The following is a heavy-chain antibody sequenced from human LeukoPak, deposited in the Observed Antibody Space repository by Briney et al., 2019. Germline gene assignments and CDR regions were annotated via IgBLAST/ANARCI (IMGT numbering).Heavy chain of an antibody. CDR2: ISGSGDST. Sequence: GVSLTLSCAASVFTFSSYDRRWVRQAPGKGLEWVSDISGSGDSTYYPDSAKGRFPIYRDNTKDTLYLQMQGQSGADMAVYYCAKRYHSACGWFDYWGRGTLVTVSS. CDR1: VFTFSSYD. D-gene: IGHD2-2*01. V-gene: IGHV3-23*01. CDR3: AKRYHSACGWFDY. J-gene: IGHJ4*02.